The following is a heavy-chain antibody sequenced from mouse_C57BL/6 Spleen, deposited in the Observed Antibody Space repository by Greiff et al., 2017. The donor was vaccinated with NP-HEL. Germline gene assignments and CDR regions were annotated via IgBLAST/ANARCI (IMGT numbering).Heavy chain of an antibody. CDR2: INPNNGGT. J-gene: IGHJ2*01. D-gene: IGHD1-1*02. CDR1: GYTFTDYN. V-gene: IGHV1-22*01. CDR3: ARLWNYFDY. Sequence: VQLKQSGPELVKPGASVKMSCKASGYTFTDYNMHWVKQSHGKSLEWIGYINPNNGGTSYNQKFKGKATLTVNKSSSTAYMELRSLKSEVSAVYYCARLWNYFDYWGQGTTLTVSS.